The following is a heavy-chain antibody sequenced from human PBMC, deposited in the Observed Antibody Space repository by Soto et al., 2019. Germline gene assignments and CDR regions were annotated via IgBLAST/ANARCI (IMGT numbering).Heavy chain of an antibody. CDR2: ISGNNGNT. J-gene: IGHJ3*02. CDR3: VRRVVTTLDDAFDI. V-gene: IGHV1-18*01. CDR1: GYNFNNYG. Sequence: QVQLVQSGPEVKKPGVSVTLSCKASGYNFNNYGISWVRQAPGQGLEWMGWISGNNGNTKYGQKFQGRVSLTTDSSTSTAYMEMRSLRSDDTADYYCVRRVVTTLDDAFDIWGPGTRVTVSS. D-gene: IGHD2-21*02.